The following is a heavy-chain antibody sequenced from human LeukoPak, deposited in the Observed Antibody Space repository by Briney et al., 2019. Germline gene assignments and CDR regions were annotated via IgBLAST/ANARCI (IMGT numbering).Heavy chain of an antibody. CDR2: IYSGGST. V-gene: IGHV3-53*01. CDR3: ALSPGTNYYYGMDV. CDR1: GFTVSSNY. D-gene: IGHD3-10*01. Sequence: GGSLRLSCAASGFTVSSNYMSWVRQAPGKGLEWVSVIYSGGSTYYADSVKGRFTISRDNSKNTLYLQMNSLRAEDTAVYYCALSPGTNYYYGMDVWGQGTTVTVSS. J-gene: IGHJ6*02.